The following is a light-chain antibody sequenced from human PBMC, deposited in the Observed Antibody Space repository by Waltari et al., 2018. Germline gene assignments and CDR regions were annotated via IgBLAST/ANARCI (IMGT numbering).Light chain of an antibody. V-gene: IGLV7-43*01. CDR3: LLYYGDAQLGV. CDR1: TGAVTSVYY. CDR2: SIS. J-gene: IGLJ3*02. Sequence: QTVVTQEPSLTVSPGGTVPLTCASRTGAVTSVYYPNWFQQKPGQAPRSLIYSISKKHSWTPARFSGSLLGGKAALTLSGVQPEDEAEYYCLLYYGDAQLGVFGGGTKLTVL.